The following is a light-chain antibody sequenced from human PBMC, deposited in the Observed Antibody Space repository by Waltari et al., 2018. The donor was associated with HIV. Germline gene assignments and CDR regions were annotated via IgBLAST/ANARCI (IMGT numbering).Light chain of an antibody. V-gene: IGKV4-1*01. CDR1: PSVLYSSNSKNY. J-gene: IGKJ2*01. Sequence: DIVMTQSPDSLAVSLGERATINCKSNPSVLYSSNSKNYLAWYQHKPGQPPKLLFYWASTRESGVPDRFSGSGSGTDFTLTISSLQAEDVAEYYCQQYFNTPYTFGQGTKLEIK. CDR3: QQYFNTPYT. CDR2: WAS.